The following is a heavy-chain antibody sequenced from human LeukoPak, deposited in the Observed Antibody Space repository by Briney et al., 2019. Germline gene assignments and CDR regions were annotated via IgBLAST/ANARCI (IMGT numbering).Heavy chain of an antibody. J-gene: IGHJ6*02. V-gene: IGHV1-18*01. CDR2: ISAYNGNT. CDR3: ARDLDFWSGNYYYGMDV. D-gene: IGHD3-3*01. Sequence: GGSLRLSCAASGFTFTSYGISWVRQAPGQGLEWMGWISAYNGNTNYAQKLQGRVTMTTDTSTSTAYMELRSLRSDDTAVYYCARDLDFWSGNYYYGMDVWGQGTTVTVSS. CDR1: GFTFTSYG.